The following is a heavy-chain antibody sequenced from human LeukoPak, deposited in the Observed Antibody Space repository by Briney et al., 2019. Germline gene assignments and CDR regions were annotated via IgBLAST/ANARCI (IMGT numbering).Heavy chain of an antibody. D-gene: IGHD2-15*01. J-gene: IGHJ3*02. V-gene: IGHV3-21*01. Sequence: GGSLGLSCAASGFTFSSYSMNWVRQAPGKGLEWVSSISSSSSYIYYADSVKGRFTISRDNAKNSLYLQMNSLRAEDTAVYYCARVVLRVHRMSNDAFDIWGQGTMVTVSS. CDR1: GFTFSSYS. CDR2: ISSSSSYI. CDR3: ARVVLRVHRMSNDAFDI.